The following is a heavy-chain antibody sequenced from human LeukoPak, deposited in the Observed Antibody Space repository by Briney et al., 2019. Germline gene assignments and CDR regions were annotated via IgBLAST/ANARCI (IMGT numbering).Heavy chain of an antibody. CDR1: GFTFSSYA. CDR2: ISGSGGST. V-gene: IGHV3-23*01. D-gene: IGHD3-9*01. J-gene: IGHJ4*02. Sequence: GGSMRLSCAASGFTFSSYAMSWVRQAPGKGLEWISAISGSGGSTYYADSVKGRFTISRDNSKHTLYLQLNSLRAEDTAVYYCAKESQYYDILTGYYYGSYFDYWGQGTLVTVSS. CDR3: AKESQYYDILTGYYYGSYFDY.